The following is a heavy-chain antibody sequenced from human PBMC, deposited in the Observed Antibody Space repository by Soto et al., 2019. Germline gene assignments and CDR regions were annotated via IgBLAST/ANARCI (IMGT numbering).Heavy chain of an antibody. J-gene: IGHJ3*02. D-gene: IGHD7-27*01. Sequence: GSLSLSCAASGFTFSSYWMSWVRQAPRKGLEWVANIKQDGSEKYYVDSVKGRFTISRDNAKNSLYLQMNSLRDEDTAVYYCARDSAQTGFDAFDIWGQGTMVTVSS. CDR1: GFTFSSYW. V-gene: IGHV3-7*03. CDR2: IKQDGSEK. CDR3: ARDSAQTGFDAFDI.